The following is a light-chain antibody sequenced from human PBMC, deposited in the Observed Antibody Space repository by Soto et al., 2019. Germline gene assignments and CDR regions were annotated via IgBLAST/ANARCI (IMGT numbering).Light chain of an antibody. CDR2: AAS. Sequence: DIQITQSPSSVSASVGDRVTITCRASQGITNWLAWYQQKPGKAPKLLIYAASGLPSGVPFRFSGSGSGTEFTLTISSLQRDDFAPYYCQQYSTYSRTFGQGTKVDIK. J-gene: IGKJ1*01. CDR3: QQYSTYSRT. CDR1: QGITNW. V-gene: IGKV1D-16*01.